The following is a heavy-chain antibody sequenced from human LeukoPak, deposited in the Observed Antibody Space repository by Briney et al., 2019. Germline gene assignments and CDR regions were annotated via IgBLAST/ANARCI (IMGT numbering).Heavy chain of an antibody. J-gene: IGHJ4*02. CDR2: IRIKANNYAT. Sequence: SGGSLKLSCAASGFTFSGSSMHWVRQASGKGLEWVGRIRIKANNYATAYAASVKGRFTISRDDSKNTAYLQMNSLKTEDTAVYYCTRPRDDLLTDFVYWGQGTLVTVSS. CDR3: TRPRDDLLTDFVY. CDR1: GFTFSGSS. V-gene: IGHV3-73*01. D-gene: IGHD3-9*01.